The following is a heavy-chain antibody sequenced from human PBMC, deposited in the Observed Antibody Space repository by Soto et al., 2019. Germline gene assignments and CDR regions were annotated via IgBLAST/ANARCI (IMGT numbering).Heavy chain of an antibody. Sequence: QVQLVQSGAEVKKPGASVKVSCKASGYTFTSYGISWVRQAPGQGLEWMGWISAYNGNTNYAQKLQGRVTMTTDTSTSTAYMELRSLRSDDTAVYYCARDQPIQGAAINYGMDVWVQGTTVTVSS. J-gene: IGHJ6*02. V-gene: IGHV1-18*01. D-gene: IGHD6-25*01. CDR1: GYTFTSYG. CDR3: ARDQPIQGAAINYGMDV. CDR2: ISAYNGNT.